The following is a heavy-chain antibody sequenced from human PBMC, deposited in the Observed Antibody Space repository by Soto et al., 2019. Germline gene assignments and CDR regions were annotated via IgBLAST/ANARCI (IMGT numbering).Heavy chain of an antibody. CDR3: ARYIRAPDYDGSGQFAY. D-gene: IGHD3-10*01. CDR2: IYYSGST. CDR1: GGSISSGDYY. Sequence: QVQLQESGPGLVKPSQTLSLTCTVSGGSISSGDYYWSWIRQPPGKGLEWIGYIYYSGSTYYNPYLKSRVTIPVDTSKNQLSLKLSSVTAADTAVYYGARYIRAPDYDGSGQFAYWGQGTLVTVSS. V-gene: IGHV4-30-4*01. J-gene: IGHJ4*02.